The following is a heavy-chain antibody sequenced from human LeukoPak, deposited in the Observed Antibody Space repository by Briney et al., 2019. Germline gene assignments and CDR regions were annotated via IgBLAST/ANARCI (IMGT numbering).Heavy chain of an antibody. CDR1: GFTFSNFG. J-gene: IGHJ4*02. CDR2: ISFNGKVS. V-gene: IGHV3-30*18. CDR3: AKEKDYRISASCDY. Sequence: GGSLRLSCVASGFTFSNFGMHWVRQAPGKGLEWVAVISFNGKVSYYADPVEGRFTISRDNSKNTLYLQMTNLRGEDTALYYCAKEKDYRISASCDYWGQGIQVTVSS. D-gene: IGHD3-10*01.